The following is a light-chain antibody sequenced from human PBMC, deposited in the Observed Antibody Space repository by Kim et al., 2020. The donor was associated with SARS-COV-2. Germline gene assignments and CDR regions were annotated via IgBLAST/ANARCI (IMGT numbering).Light chain of an antibody. CDR2: EGS. Sequence: GQASTSACTGTSSDVGSYNLVSWYQQHPGKAPKLMIYEGSKRPSGVSNRFSGSKSGNTASLTISGLQAEDEADYYCCSYAGSSTYVFGTGTKVTVL. J-gene: IGLJ1*01. CDR1: SSDVGSYNL. V-gene: IGLV2-23*01. CDR3: CSYAGSSTYV.